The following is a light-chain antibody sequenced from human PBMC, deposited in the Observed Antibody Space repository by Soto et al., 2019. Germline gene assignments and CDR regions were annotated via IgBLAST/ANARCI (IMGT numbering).Light chain of an antibody. Sequence: QSVLTQPASVSGSPGQSITISCTSSEVGTYNLVSWYQHHPGKAPKLMIYDVSKRPSGVSNRVSGSKSGNTASLTISGLQAEDEADYYCCSYAGSSTVVFGGGTKLTVL. V-gene: IGLV2-23*02. CDR1: SSEVGTYNL. CDR2: DVS. J-gene: IGLJ2*01. CDR3: CSYAGSSTVV.